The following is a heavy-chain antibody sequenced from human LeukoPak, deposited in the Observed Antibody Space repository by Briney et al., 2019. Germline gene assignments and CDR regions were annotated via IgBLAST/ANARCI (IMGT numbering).Heavy chain of an antibody. CDR1: GGSISSYY. J-gene: IGHJ3*02. CDR3: ARVTSTRGDAFDI. V-gene: IGHV4-59*01. D-gene: IGHD5/OR15-5a*01. Sequence: SETLSLTCTVSGGSISSYYWSWIRQPPGKGLAWIGYIYYSGSTNYNPSLKSRVTISVDTSKNQFSLKLSSVTAADTAVYYCARVTSTRGDAFDIWGQGTMVTVSS. CDR2: IYYSGST.